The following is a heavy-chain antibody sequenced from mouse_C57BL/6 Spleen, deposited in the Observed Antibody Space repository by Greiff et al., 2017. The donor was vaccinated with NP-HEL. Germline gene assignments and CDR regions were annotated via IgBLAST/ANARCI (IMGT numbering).Heavy chain of an antibody. CDR1: GFNIKDDY. Sequence: EVQLQQSGAELVRPGASVKLSCTASGFNIKDDYMHWVKQRPEQGLEWIGWIDPENGDTEYASKFQGKATITADTSSNTAYLQLSSLTSEDTAVYYCTTLYGRSPDWFAYWGQGTLVTVSA. CDR2: IDPENGDT. CDR3: TTLYGRSPDWFAY. D-gene: IGHD1-1*01. J-gene: IGHJ3*01. V-gene: IGHV14-4*01.